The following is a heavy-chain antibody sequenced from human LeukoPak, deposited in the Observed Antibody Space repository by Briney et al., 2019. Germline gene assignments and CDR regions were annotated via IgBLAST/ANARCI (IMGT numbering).Heavy chain of an antibody. CDR3: ARPYYYDSRIDP. Sequence: SETLSLTCTVSGGSISSGDYYWGWIRQPPGKGLEWIAYMYYSGSTYYNPSLKIRVTMSADTSKNQLSLKLSSVTAADTAVYYCARPYYYDSRIDPWGQGILVTVSS. J-gene: IGHJ5*02. CDR1: GGSISSGDYY. V-gene: IGHV4-30-4*01. CDR2: MYYSGST. D-gene: IGHD3-22*01.